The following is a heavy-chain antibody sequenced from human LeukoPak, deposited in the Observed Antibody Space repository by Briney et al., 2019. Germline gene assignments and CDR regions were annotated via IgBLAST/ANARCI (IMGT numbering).Heavy chain of an antibody. V-gene: IGHV1-2*06. D-gene: IGHD5-18*01. CDR1: GYTFTGYY. J-gene: IGHJ4*02. CDR3: ARGDVGTWIQLWSFDY. Sequence: ASVKVSCKASGYTFTGYYMHRVRQAPGQGLEWMGRINPNSGGTNYAQKFQGRVTMTRDTSISTAYMELSRLRSDDTAVYYCARGDVGTWIQLWSFDYWGQGTLVTVSS. CDR2: INPNSGGT.